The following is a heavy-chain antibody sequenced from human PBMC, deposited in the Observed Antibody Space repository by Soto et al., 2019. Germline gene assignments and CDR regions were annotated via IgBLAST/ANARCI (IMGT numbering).Heavy chain of an antibody. D-gene: IGHD3-10*01. J-gene: IGHJ4*02. CDR1: GDTFSRST. CDR2: TIPILSMS. Sequence: QMVQSGDEVKMPGSSVKVSCTASGDTFSRSTLSWVRQAPGQGLEWMGRTIPILSMSDYAQKFQGRVTITADKSTSTVYMELSRLRSEDTAVYYCATNYGSGSAHFDNWGQGTLVTVSS. CDR3: ATNYGSGSAHFDN. V-gene: IGHV1-69*02.